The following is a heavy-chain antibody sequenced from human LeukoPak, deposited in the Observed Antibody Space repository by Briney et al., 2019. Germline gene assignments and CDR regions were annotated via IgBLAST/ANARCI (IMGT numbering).Heavy chain of an antibody. V-gene: IGHV4-39*07. Sequence: SETLSLTCTVSGGSISSSTYYWGWIRQPPGKGLEWIGSIYYSGSTYYNPSLKSRVTISVDTSKNQFSLKLSSVTAADTAVYYCARDRVQLWTDLDYWGQGTLVTVSS. CDR2: IYYSGST. CDR3: ARDRVQLWTDLDY. J-gene: IGHJ4*02. CDR1: GGSISSSTYY. D-gene: IGHD5-18*01.